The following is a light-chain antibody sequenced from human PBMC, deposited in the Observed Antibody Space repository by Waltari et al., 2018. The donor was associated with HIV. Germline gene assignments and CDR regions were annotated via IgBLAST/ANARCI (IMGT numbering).Light chain of an antibody. J-gene: IGLJ3*02. CDR3: CSFARSSTWV. CDR1: SSNIGSYNL. V-gene: IGLV2-23*02. Sequence: QSALTQPASVSGSPGQANTIPCTGTSSNIGSYNLVSWYQQHPGKAPKLMVYAVNKRPSGISNRFSGSKSGNTASLTISGLQAEDEADYYCCSFARSSTWVFGGGTKLSVL. CDR2: AVN.